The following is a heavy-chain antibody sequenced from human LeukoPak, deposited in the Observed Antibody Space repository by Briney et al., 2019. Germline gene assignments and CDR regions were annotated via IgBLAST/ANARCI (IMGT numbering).Heavy chain of an antibody. CDR3: ARGLMVRGYDY. CDR1: GFTFSSYA. J-gene: IGHJ4*02. CDR2: ISASGGST. V-gene: IGHV3-23*01. Sequence: GGSLRLSCAASGFTFSSYALSWVRQAPGKGLEWVSAISASGGSTYYADSVKGRFTISRSNSKNTVFLQMDSLRAEDTAVYSCARGLMVRGYDYWGQGTLVTVSS. D-gene: IGHD3-10*01.